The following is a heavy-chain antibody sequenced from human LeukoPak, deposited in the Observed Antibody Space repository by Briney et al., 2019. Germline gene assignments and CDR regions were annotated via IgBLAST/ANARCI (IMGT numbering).Heavy chain of an antibody. CDR2: MYHDGYT. V-gene: IGHV4-59*01. CDR3: ARDTRFYDTSGYFYFDY. J-gene: IGHJ4*02. Sequence: SETLSLTCTVSGASIRSYYLTWIRQPPGKGLDWMGSMYHDGYTNYNPPLKSRVTISVDTSENQFSLMLNSVTAADTAVYYCARDTRFYDTSGYFYFDYWGQGALVTVSS. CDR1: GASIRSYY. D-gene: IGHD3-22*01.